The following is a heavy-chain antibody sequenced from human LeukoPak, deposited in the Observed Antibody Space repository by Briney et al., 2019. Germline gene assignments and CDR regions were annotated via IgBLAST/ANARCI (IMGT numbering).Heavy chain of an antibody. Sequence: GGSLRLSCAASGFTFSSYSMNWVRQAPGKGLEWVSSVSSSSSYIYYADSVKGRFTISRDNAKNSLYLQMNSLRAEDTAVYYCAREWGSYSRGGDYWGQGTLVTVSS. CDR1: GFTFSSYS. CDR2: VSSSSSYI. D-gene: IGHD1-26*01. J-gene: IGHJ4*02. V-gene: IGHV3-21*01. CDR3: AREWGSYSRGGDY.